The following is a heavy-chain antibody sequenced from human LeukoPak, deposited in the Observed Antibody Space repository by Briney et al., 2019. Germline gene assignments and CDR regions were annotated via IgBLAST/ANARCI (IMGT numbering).Heavy chain of an antibody. CDR1: GYTFTGYY. CDR3: ARGSYYMDV. Sequence: ASVRVSCRASGYTFTGYYMHWVRQAPGQGRGWMGWINPNSGGTNYAQKFQGSVTMTRDTSISTAYMELSRLRSDDTAVYYCARGSYYMDVWGKGTTVTVSS. V-gene: IGHV1-2*02. CDR2: INPNSGGT. J-gene: IGHJ6*03.